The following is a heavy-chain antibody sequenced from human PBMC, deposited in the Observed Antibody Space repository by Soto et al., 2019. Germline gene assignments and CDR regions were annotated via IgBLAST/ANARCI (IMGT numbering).Heavy chain of an antibody. J-gene: IGHJ1*01. V-gene: IGHV3-74*01. D-gene: IGHD2-8*01. Sequence: EVQLVQSGGGLAQPGKSLRLSCAASGFTVRKFWMHWVRQVPGKGPVWVSYISSDGTTTDYADSVKGRFTISRDNAKDTLYLQMDSLRAEDTAVYYCAIQDCTNDVCLEAAVTVGGALESWGQGTLVTVSS. CDR2: ISSDGTTT. CDR3: AIQDCTNDVCLEAAVTVGGALES. CDR1: GFTVRKFW.